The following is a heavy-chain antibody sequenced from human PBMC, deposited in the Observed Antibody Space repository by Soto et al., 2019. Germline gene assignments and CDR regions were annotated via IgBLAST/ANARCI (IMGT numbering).Heavy chain of an antibody. D-gene: IGHD4-4*01. CDR2: VYYGGT. Sequence: SETLSLTCTVSGGSMSSNYWSWIRQSPGKGLEWIGVVYYGGTKYTPSFESRVTMSVDTPKKQFSLELSSVTAADTAVYYCVSYRGAFYFDHWGQGTLVTVSS. V-gene: IGHV4-59*01. CDR1: GGSMSSNY. CDR3: VSYRGAFYFDH. J-gene: IGHJ4*02.